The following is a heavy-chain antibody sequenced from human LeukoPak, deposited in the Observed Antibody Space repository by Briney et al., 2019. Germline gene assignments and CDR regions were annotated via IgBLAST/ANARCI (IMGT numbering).Heavy chain of an antibody. D-gene: IGHD2-15*01. CDR3: ARLLGDCSGGSCYFFDY. CDR1: GGSISSSNYY. V-gene: IGHV4-39*01. Sequence: KPSETLSLTCTVSGGSISSSNYYWGWIRQPPGKGLEWIGNIYYSGSTYYNPSLKSRVAISVDTSKNQLSLKLGSVTAADTAVYYCARLLGDCSGGSCYFFDYWGQGTLVTVSS. J-gene: IGHJ4*02. CDR2: IYYSGST.